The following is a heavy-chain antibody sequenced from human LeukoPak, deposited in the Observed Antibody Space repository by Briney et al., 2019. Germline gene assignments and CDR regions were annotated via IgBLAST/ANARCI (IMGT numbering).Heavy chain of an antibody. CDR1: GFTFSSYW. CDR3: ARVDCSSTSCYWLEAFDI. V-gene: IGHV3-7*01. J-gene: IGHJ3*02. CDR2: IKQDGSEK. Sequence: GGSLRLSCAASGFTFSSYWMNWVRQAPGKGLEWVANIKQDGSEKYYVDSVKGRFTISRDNAKNSLYLQMNSLRAEDTAVYYCARVDCSSTSCYWLEAFDIWGQGTMVTVSS. D-gene: IGHD2-2*01.